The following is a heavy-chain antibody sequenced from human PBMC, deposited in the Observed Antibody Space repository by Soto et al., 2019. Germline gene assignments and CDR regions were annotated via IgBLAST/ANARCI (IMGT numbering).Heavy chain of an antibody. Sequence: SQTLSLTCTVSAYSISTGSYWGWIRQPPGQGPEWIAGIYHGGTTFYNPSLGSRGTVSGDKSNIQCSLKLRSVTDADTTVYSCAKAYVIVVAGSTFDYWGQGTLVTVSS. CDR1: AYSISTGSY. CDR3: AKAYVIVVAGSTFDY. D-gene: IGHD6-19*01. J-gene: IGHJ4*02. V-gene: IGHV4-38-2*02. CDR2: IYHGGTT.